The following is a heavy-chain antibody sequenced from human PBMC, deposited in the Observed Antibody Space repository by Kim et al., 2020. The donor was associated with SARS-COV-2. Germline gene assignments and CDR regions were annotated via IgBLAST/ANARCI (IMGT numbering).Heavy chain of an antibody. CDR1: GFRFSTYG. CDR3: VSGFYSNYGFDFLEN. V-gene: IGHV3-30*02. Sequence: GGSLRLSCAASGFRFSTYGMHWVRQAPGKGLEWVTFIWSNGSNKYYADSVKGRFTISRDNSRNTLFLQMNSLRVEDTAVYYCVSGFYSNYGFDFLENWG. CDR2: IWSNGSNK. D-gene: IGHD4-4*01. J-gene: IGHJ3*02.